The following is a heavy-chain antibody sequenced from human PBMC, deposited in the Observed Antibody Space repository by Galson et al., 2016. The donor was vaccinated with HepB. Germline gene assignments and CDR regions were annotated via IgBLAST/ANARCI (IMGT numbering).Heavy chain of an antibody. CDR3: ARDPNAVGPSYFDS. V-gene: IGHV3-9*01. Sequence: SLRLSCAASGFIFDDYALHWVRQAPGKGLEWVSVISWNSRHIGYAESVQGRFTISRDNAKNTLYLQMSGLRADDTALYFCARDPNAVGPSYFDSWGQGPLVSVSP. CDR1: GFIFDDYA. CDR2: ISWNSRHI. D-gene: IGHD3-10*01. J-gene: IGHJ4*02.